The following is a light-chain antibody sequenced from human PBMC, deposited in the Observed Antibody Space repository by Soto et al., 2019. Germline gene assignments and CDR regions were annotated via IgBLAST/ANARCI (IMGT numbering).Light chain of an antibody. J-gene: IGKJ5*01. V-gene: IGKV3-15*01. CDR2: DTS. CDR1: QSVSIH. CDR3: QQYRNWPPIT. Sequence: ETVMTQSPCTLSVSLGERATLSCGASQSVSIHLAWYQQKPGQAPRLLVYDTSTRATGIPARFSGSGSGTEFTLTISSLQSQDFAVYYCQQYRNWPPITFGQGTRLEIK.